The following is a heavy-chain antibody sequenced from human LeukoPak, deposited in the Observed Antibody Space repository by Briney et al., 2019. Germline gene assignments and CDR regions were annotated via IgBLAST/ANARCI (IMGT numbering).Heavy chain of an antibody. CDR1: GFTFSGYG. Sequence: GGSLRLSCAASGFTFSGYGMSWVRPAPGKGLKWVSAISGSGGSTYYADSVKGRFTISRDNSKNTLYLQMNSLRAEDTAVYYCAKDLSLPFDYWGQGTLVTVSS. D-gene: IGHD2/OR15-2a*01. V-gene: IGHV3-23*01. CDR3: AKDLSLPFDY. CDR2: ISGSGGST. J-gene: IGHJ4*02.